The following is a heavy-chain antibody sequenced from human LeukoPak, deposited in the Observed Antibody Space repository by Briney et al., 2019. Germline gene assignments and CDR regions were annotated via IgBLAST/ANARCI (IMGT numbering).Heavy chain of an antibody. D-gene: IGHD4-17*01. CDR3: ARHLDDYGDYYFDY. V-gene: IGHV5-51*01. Sequence: GESLKISCKGSGYSFTNYWIGWVRQMPGKGLEWMGISYPGDFDTRYSPSFQGQVTISVDKSISTAYLQWSSLKASDTAMYYCARHLDDYGDYYFDYWGQGTLVTVSS. CDR2: SYPGDFDT. J-gene: IGHJ4*02. CDR1: GYSFTNYW.